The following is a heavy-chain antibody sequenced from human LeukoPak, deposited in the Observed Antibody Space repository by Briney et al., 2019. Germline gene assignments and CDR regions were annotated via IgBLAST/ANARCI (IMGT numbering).Heavy chain of an antibody. J-gene: IGHJ4*02. Sequence: GGSLRLSCAASEFTFSSYGMHWVRQAPGKGLEWVAVIWYDGSNKYYADSVKGRFTISRDNSKNTLYLQMNSLRAEDTAVYYCARNYYDSSGYYYHDYWGQGTLVTVSS. CDR3: ARNYYDSSGYYYHDY. D-gene: IGHD3-22*01. CDR2: IWYDGSNK. CDR1: EFTFSSYG. V-gene: IGHV3-33*01.